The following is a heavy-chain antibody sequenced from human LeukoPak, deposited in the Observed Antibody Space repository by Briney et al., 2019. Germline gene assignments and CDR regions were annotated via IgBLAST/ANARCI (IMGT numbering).Heavy chain of an antibody. J-gene: IGHJ3*02. CDR2: IYYSGST. Sequence: PSETLSLTCTVSGGSISGYYWNWIRQPPGKGLEWIGYIYYSGSTNYNPSLKSRVTISVDTSKNQFALKLSAVTAADTAVYYCARGLYYDILTGYRNNDAFDIWRQGTMVTVSS. CDR1: GGSISGYY. V-gene: IGHV4-59*01. D-gene: IGHD3-9*01. CDR3: ARGLYYDILTGYRNNDAFDI.